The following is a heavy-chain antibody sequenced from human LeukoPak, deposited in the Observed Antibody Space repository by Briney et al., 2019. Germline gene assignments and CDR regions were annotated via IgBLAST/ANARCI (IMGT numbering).Heavy chain of an antibody. Sequence: VASVKVSSKTTGYTFTTSGTSWVRQAPGQGLEWMGWISSYNGNTYYAQKFQGRVTMTTDTSTSTAYVDLRSLTSDDTAVYYCVRTEDPVYGIDVWGQGTTVTVSS. CDR1: GYTFTTSG. J-gene: IGHJ6*02. CDR2: ISSYNGNT. CDR3: VRTEDPVYGIDV. V-gene: IGHV1-18*01.